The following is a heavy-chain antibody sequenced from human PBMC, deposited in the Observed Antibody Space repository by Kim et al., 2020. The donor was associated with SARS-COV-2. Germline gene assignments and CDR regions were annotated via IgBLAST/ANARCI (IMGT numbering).Heavy chain of an antibody. V-gene: IGHV4-39*01. D-gene: IGHD3-10*01. CDR1: GGSISSSGSY. CDR3: AKQHPYGSGSYAPYYFDY. CDR2: IYYSGST. J-gene: IGHJ4*02. Sequence: SETLSLTCTFSGGSISSSGSYWGWIRQPPGKGLEWIGTIYYSGSTYYNPSLKSRFAISVDTSKNQFSLKVNSVTTTDTAVYYCAKQHPYGSGSYAPYYFDYWGQGTLVTVSS.